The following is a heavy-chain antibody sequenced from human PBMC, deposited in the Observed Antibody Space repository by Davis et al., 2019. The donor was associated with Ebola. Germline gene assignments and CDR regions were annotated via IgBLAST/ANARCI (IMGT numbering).Heavy chain of an antibody. Sequence: GESLKISCAASGFTFSSYSMNWVRQAPGKGLEWVSSISSSSSYIYYSDSVKGRFTITRDNAKNSLYLQMNSLRAEDTAVYYCARDFVVTGEWDYWGQGTLVTVSS. D-gene: IGHD3-10*01. CDR1: GFTFSSYS. CDR2: ISSSSSYI. CDR3: ARDFVVTGEWDY. V-gene: IGHV3-21*01. J-gene: IGHJ4*02.